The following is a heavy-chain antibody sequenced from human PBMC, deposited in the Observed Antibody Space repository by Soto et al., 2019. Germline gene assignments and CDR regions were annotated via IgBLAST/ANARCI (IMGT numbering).Heavy chain of an antibody. J-gene: IGHJ1*01. D-gene: IGHD3-10*01. V-gene: IGHV1-46*01. CDR1: GYTSTGNI. CDR2: INPSGGST. CDR3: ARIYYATGLQYFQH. Sequence: ASVKVSCKPLGYTSTGNIRHWCRKALGQGLEWMGIINPSGGSTSYAQKFQGRVTMTRDTSTSTVYMELSSLRSEDTAVYYCARIYYATGLQYFQHWGQGTLVTVYS.